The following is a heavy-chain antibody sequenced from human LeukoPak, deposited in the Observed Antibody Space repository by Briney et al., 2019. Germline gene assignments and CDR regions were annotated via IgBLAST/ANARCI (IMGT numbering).Heavy chain of an antibody. J-gene: IGHJ4*02. CDR2: INPGGGST. V-gene: IGHV1-46*01. CDR1: GYIFTSYY. Sequence: ASVKVSCKASGYIFTSYYMHWVRQAPGQGLEWMGIINPGGGSTTYSQKFQGRVTMTRDTSTSTVYMELSSLRSEDTAVYYCARARTGDSDYWGQGTLVTVSS. CDR3: ARARTGDSDY. D-gene: IGHD7-27*01.